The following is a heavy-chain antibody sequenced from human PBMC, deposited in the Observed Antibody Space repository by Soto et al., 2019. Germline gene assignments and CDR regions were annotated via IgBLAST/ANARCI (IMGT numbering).Heavy chain of an antibody. D-gene: IGHD3-22*01. V-gene: IGHV1-69*01. J-gene: IGHJ4*02. Sequence: QVQLVQSGAEVKKPGSSVKVSCTASGVTFSSYAISWVRQAPGQGLEWMGGIIPIFGTANYAQKVEGRVTITEDESTSRVNMELSRMRSGDGGVYYCARGYNDRRGYFCLDYWRQGTMISVAS. CDR1: GVTFSSYA. CDR3: ARGYNDRRGYFCLDY. CDR2: IIPIFGTA.